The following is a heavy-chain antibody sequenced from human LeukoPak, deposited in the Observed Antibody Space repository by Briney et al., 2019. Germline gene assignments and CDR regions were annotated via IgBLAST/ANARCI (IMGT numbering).Heavy chain of an antibody. J-gene: IGHJ4*02. CDR3: ARHQDCSSSSCQGDFDY. CDR2: IYHSGST. V-gene: IGHV4-38-2*02. Sequence: SETLSPICTLSAYSLSGGYYWGWVRQPPGKGLEGIGSIYHSGSTFYNTSLESRVTMAADTSKNQFSLRLNSVTAADTAVFYCARHQDCSSSSCQGDFDYWGQGALVTVSS. D-gene: IGHD2-15*01. CDR1: AYSLSGGYY.